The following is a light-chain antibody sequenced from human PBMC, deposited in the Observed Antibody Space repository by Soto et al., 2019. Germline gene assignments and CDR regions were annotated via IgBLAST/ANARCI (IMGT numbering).Light chain of an antibody. J-gene: IGKJ1*01. CDR2: GAS. CDR3: QQYNDWPREM. V-gene: IGKV3-15*01. Sequence: EIVLTHSPATLSLSPVESATLSCRASQNVHSNLAWFQQIPGQAPRLLIYGASSRATGIPARFSGSGSGTEFTLTISSLQFEHFAVYYCQQYNDWPREMFGQGTKVDIK. CDR1: QNVHSN.